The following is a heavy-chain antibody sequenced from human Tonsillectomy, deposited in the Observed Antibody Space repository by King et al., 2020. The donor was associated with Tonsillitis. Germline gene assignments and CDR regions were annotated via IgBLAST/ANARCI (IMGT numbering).Heavy chain of an antibody. CDR2: ISGSGGST. V-gene: IGHV3-23*04. CDR3: AKGDCSSTSCSYYFDY. CDR1: GFTFSSYA. Sequence: VQLVESGGGLVQPGGSLRLFCAASGFTFSSYARSWVRQAPGKGLELVSAISGSGGSTYYADSVKGRFPISRDNSKNTLYLQKNSLRAEDTAVYYCAKGDCSSTSCSYYFDYWGQGTLVTVSS. D-gene: IGHD2-2*01. J-gene: IGHJ4*02.